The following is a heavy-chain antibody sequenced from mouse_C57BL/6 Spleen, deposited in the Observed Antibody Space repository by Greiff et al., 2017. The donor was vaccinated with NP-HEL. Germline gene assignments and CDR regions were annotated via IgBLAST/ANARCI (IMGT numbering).Heavy chain of an antibody. CDR2: ISDGGRYT. Sequence: EVQLQQSGGGLVKPGGSLKLSCAASGFTFSSYAMSWVRQTPEKRLEWVATISDGGRYTYYPDNVKGRFTISRDNAKNNLYLQMSHLKSEDTAMYYCARDHSDYPFDYWGQGTTLTVSS. CDR3: ARDHSDYPFDY. J-gene: IGHJ2*01. V-gene: IGHV5-4*01. D-gene: IGHD2-4*01. CDR1: GFTFSSYA.